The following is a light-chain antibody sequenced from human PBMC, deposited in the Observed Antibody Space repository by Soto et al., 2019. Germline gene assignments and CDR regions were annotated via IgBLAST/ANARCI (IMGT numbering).Light chain of an antibody. CDR1: QNINTN. Sequence: EIEMTQSPATLSLSPGERATLSCRASQNINTNLAWYQQSPGRAPRLFIYHTSTRATGIPDRFSGSGSGTEFTLTISSLQSEDFALYYCQQYNVWPPWTFGQGTKVEIK. V-gene: IGKV3-15*01. CDR2: HTS. CDR3: QQYNVWPPWT. J-gene: IGKJ1*01.